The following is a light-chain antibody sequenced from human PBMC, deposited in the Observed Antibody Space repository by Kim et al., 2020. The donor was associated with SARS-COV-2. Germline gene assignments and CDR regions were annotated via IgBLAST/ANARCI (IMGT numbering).Light chain of an antibody. Sequence: SYELTQPPSLSVSPGQTASITCSGDQLEDKFTTWYQQKSGQSPILVIYQDRLRPSGISERFSGSTSGNTATLTISGIQATDEADYYCQAWHTSAVVFGGG. CDR2: QDR. V-gene: IGLV3-1*01. CDR3: QAWHTSAVV. CDR1: QLEDKF. J-gene: IGLJ3*02.